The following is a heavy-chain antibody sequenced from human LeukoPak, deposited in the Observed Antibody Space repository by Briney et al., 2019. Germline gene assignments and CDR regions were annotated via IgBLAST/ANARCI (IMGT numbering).Heavy chain of an antibody. Sequence: GGSLRLSCAASGFTFSNYAMSWVRQAPGKGLEWVSAISGSGGSTYYADSVKGRFTISRDNSKNTLYLQMNSLRAEDTAVYYCAKISSIYYDSSGPFDYWGQGTLVTVSS. CDR3: AKISSIYYDSSGPFDY. V-gene: IGHV3-23*01. J-gene: IGHJ4*02. D-gene: IGHD3-22*01. CDR1: GFTFSNYA. CDR2: ISGSGGST.